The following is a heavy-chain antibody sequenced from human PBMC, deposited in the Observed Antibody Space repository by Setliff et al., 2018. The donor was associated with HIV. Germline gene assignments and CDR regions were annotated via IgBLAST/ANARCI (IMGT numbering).Heavy chain of an antibody. V-gene: IGHV1-8*02. CDR1: GGTFSSYA. CDR3: ARGRSLVRGSGSPEYYYMDV. J-gene: IGHJ6*03. Sequence: GASVKVSCKASGGTFSSYAISWVRQAPGQGLEWMGWMNPNSGDTGYAQKFQGRVTMTRNTSISTAFMELSSLRSEDTAVYYCARGRSLVRGSGSPEYYYMDVWGKGTTVTVSS. D-gene: IGHD3-10*01. CDR2: MNPNSGDT.